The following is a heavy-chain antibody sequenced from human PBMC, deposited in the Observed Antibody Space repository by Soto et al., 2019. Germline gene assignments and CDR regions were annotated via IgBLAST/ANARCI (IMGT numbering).Heavy chain of an antibody. CDR2: IKSKTDCGTT. J-gene: IGHJ4*02. V-gene: IGHV3-15*07. CDR3: TTGLIAAAGSDFDY. CDR1: GFTFSNAW. Sequence: GGSLRLSCAASGFTFSNAWMNWVRQAPGKGLEWVGRIKSKTDCGTTDYAAPVKGRFTISRDDSKNTLYLQMNSLKTEDTAVYYCTTGLIAAAGSDFDYWGQGTLVTVSS. D-gene: IGHD6-13*01.